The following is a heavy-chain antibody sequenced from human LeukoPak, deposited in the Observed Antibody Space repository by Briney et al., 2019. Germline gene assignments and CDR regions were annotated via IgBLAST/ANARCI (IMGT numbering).Heavy chain of an antibody. D-gene: IGHD5-24*01. Sequence: GGSLRLSCAASGFTFSSYGMHWVRQAPGKGLEWVSAISGSGGSTYYADSVKGRFTISRDNSKNTLYLQMNSLRAEDTAVYYCAKDSRGMATPPGDYWGQGTLVTVSS. V-gene: IGHV3-23*01. CDR1: GFTFSSYG. CDR2: ISGSGGST. J-gene: IGHJ4*02. CDR3: AKDSRGMATPPGDY.